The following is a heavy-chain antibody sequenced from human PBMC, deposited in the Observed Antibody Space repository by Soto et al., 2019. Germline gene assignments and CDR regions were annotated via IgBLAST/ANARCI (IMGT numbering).Heavy chain of an antibody. D-gene: IGHD3-10*01. Sequence: QVQLVESGGGVVQPGRSLRLSCAASGLTFNNYGMHWVRQAPGKGLEWVAAISYDGLNKFYIDSVKGRFSITRDNSKSTLSLQMSSLRAEDTAVYYCASLSAVRGVGYYFYGVDVRGQGTKVTVSS. V-gene: IGHV3-30*03. CDR3: ASLSAVRGVGYYFYGVDV. J-gene: IGHJ6*02. CDR2: ISYDGLNK. CDR1: GLTFNNYG.